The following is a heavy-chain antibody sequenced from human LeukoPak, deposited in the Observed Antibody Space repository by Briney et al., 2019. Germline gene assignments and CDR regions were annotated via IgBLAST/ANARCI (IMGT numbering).Heavy chain of an antibody. D-gene: IGHD2/OR15-2a*01. CDR2: ISDIGSI. CDR3: AGHHPRNTVDF. J-gene: IGHJ4*02. Sequence: GSLRLSCAASGFTFNTYAMSWIRQPPGKGLEWIAYISDIGSINYNPSLKSRVTISLDTSKNQFSLKLSSVTAADTAVYYCAGHHPRNTVDFWGQGTLVTVSS. V-gene: IGHV4-59*08. CDR1: GFTFNTYA.